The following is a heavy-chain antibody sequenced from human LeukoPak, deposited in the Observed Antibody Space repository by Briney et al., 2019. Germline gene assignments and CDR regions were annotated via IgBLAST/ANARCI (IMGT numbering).Heavy chain of an antibody. J-gene: IGHJ4*02. Sequence: QTGGSLRLSCAASGFTFGDYWMSWVRQAPGQGLEWVAKINQDGREQHFVDSVKGRFTISRDNAKNSLFLQMDSLRAEDTAVYYCTGGALDYWGQGALVTVSS. V-gene: IGHV3-7*04. CDR2: INQDGREQ. CDR1: GFTFGDYW. CDR3: TGGALDY.